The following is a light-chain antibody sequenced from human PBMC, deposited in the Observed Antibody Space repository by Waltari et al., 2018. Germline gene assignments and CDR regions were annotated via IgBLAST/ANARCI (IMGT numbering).Light chain of an antibody. V-gene: IGKV3D-15*01. J-gene: IGKJ4*01. Sequence: EIVMTPSPPTLSLSPGERATLSCRASQGVSNSLAWYQQKPWQAPRLLIFGTSSRATGIPDRFSGSGSGTEFTLTISSLEPEDVGIYYCQQNSNWPLTFGGGTKVEIK. CDR2: GTS. CDR3: QQNSNWPLT. CDR1: QGVSNS.